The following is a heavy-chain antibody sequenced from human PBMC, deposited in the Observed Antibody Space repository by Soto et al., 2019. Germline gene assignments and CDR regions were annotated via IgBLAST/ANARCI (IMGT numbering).Heavy chain of an antibody. V-gene: IGHV4-39*01. Sequence: LSLTCTVSGGSISSSSYYWGWIRQPPGKGLEWIGSIYYSGSTYYNPSLKSRVTISVDTSKNQFSLKLSSVTAADTAVYYCATEPGYSSSSGWFDPWGRGTLVTVSS. CDR3: ATEPGYSSSSGWFDP. CDR2: IYYSGST. CDR1: GGSISSSSYY. D-gene: IGHD6-13*01. J-gene: IGHJ5*02.